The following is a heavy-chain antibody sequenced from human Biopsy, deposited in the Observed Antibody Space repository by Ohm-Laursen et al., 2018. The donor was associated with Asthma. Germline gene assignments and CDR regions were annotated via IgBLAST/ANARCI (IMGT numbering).Heavy chain of an antibody. D-gene: IGHD3-3*01. CDR1: GFTFSSYG. CDR2: ISYDGSNK. Sequence: SSLRLSCAASGFTFSSYGMYWVRQAPGKGLEWVAVISYDGSNKYYVDSVKGRFTISRDNSKNTLYLQMNSLRAEDTAVYYCAKDTEGRYDFWSGLSYNYYGMDVWGQGTTVTVSS. J-gene: IGHJ6*02. CDR3: AKDTEGRYDFWSGLSYNYYGMDV. V-gene: IGHV3-30*18.